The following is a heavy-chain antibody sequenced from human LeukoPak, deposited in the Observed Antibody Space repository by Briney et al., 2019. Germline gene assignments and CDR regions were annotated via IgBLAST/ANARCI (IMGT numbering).Heavy chain of an antibody. V-gene: IGHV3-21*01. J-gene: IGHJ4*02. CDR3: ARDILGSSGFDY. D-gene: IGHD3-9*01. CDR1: GFPFSTYS. CDR2: ISSSSSYI. Sequence: GGSLRLSCAASGFPFSTYSINWVRQAPGKGLEWVSSISSSSSYIYYADSVKGRFTISRDNAKNSLYLQMNSLRAEDTAVYYCARDILGSSGFDYWGQGTLVTVSS.